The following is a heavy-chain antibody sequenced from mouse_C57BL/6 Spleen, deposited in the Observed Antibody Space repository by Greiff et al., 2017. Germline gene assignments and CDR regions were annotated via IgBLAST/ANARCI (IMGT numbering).Heavy chain of an antibody. Sequence: EVKLMESGGGLVQPGGSMKLSCVASGFTFSNYWMNWVRQSPEKGLEWVAQIRLKSDNYATHYAESVKGRFTISIDDSKSSVYLQMNNLRAEDTGIYYCTTLYDYDGGPFAYWGQGTLVTVSA. CDR2: IRLKSDNYAT. CDR3: TTLYDYDGGPFAY. D-gene: IGHD2-4*01. CDR1: GFTFSNYW. V-gene: IGHV6-3*01. J-gene: IGHJ3*01.